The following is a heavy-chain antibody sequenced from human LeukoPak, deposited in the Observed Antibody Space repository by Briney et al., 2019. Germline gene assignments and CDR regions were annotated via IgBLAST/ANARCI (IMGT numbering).Heavy chain of an antibody. CDR3: AREQEYSSSGIDY. Sequence: GGSLRLSCAASGFTFSSCGMHWVRQAPGKGLEWVAVIWYDGSNKYYADSVKGRFTISRDNSKNTLYLQMNSLRAEDTAVYYCAREQEYSSSGIDYWGQGTLVTVSS. CDR2: IWYDGSNK. V-gene: IGHV3-33*01. J-gene: IGHJ4*02. CDR1: GFTFSSCG. D-gene: IGHD6-6*01.